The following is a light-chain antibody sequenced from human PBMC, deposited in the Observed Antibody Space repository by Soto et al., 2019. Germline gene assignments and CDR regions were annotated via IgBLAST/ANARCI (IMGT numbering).Light chain of an antibody. Sequence: QSALTQPRSVSGSPGQSVTIFCTGTSSDVGGYNYVSWYQQHPGKAPKLMIYDVSKRPSGVPDRFSGSKSGNTASLTISGLQAEDEADYHCSSYTSKSSLIFGGGTKLTVL. CDR3: SSYTSKSSLI. CDR2: DVS. J-gene: IGLJ2*01. V-gene: IGLV2-11*01. CDR1: SSDVGGYNY.